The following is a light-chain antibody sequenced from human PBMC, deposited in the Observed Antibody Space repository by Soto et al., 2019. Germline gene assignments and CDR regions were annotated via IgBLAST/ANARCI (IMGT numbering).Light chain of an antibody. Sequence: QSALTQPASVSGSPGQSITISCTGTSSDVGIYNYVSWYQQHPGKAPKLMIYQVTNRPSGVSNRFSGSKSGNTASLTISGLQAEDEADYYCSSYTGSTNYVFGTGIKVTVL. CDR2: QVT. J-gene: IGLJ1*01. V-gene: IGLV2-14*01. CDR3: SSYTGSTNYV. CDR1: SSDVGIYNY.